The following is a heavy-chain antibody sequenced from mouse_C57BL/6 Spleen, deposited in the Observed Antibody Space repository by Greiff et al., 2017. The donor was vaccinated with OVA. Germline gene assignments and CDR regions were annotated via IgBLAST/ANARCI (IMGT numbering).Heavy chain of an antibody. CDR3: ARRGYSNFDY. CDR2: ISSGGSYT. J-gene: IGHJ2*01. V-gene: IGHV5-6*01. D-gene: IGHD2-5*01. CDR1: GFTFSSYG. Sequence: EVQVVESGGDLVKPGGSLKLSCAASGFTFSSYGMSWVRQTPDKRLEWVATISSGGSYTYYPDSVKGRFTISRDNAKNTLYLQMSSLKSEDTAMYYCARRGYSNFDYWGQGTTLTVSS.